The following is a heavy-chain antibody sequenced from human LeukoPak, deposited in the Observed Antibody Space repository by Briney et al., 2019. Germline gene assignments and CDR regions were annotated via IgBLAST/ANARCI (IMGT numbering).Heavy chain of an antibody. CDR3: ARDQRGYGRDY. Sequence: GGSLRLSCAGTGFTFTNYAINWVRRAPGKGLEWVSSITGGGDSTYLADSVKGRFTISRDNSKNSLYLQMNSLRAEDTAVYYCARDQRGYGRDYWGQGTLVIVSS. J-gene: IGHJ4*02. V-gene: IGHV3-23*01. CDR1: GFTFTNYA. D-gene: IGHD5-12*01. CDR2: ITGGGDST.